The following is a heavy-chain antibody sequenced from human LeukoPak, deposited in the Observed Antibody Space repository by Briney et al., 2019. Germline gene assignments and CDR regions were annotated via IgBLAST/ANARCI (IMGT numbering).Heavy chain of an antibody. CDR2: ISAYNGNT. V-gene: IGHV1-18*01. Sequence: ASVKVSCKASGYTFTSYGISWVRQAPGQGLEWMGWISAYNGNTNYAQKLQGRVTMTTDTSTSTAYMELRSLRSDDTAVYYCARGPRGFYGSGSLGYWGQGTLVTVSS. CDR3: ARGPRGFYGSGSLGY. J-gene: IGHJ4*02. CDR1: GYTFTSYG. D-gene: IGHD3-10*01.